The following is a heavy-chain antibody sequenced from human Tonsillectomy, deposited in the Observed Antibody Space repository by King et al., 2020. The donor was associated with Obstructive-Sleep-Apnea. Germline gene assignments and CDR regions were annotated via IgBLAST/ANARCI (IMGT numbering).Heavy chain of an antibody. J-gene: IGHJ4*02. CDR1: GYTFTDYY. D-gene: IGHD3-10*01. CDR3: AIWFSGYFDY. CDR2: INPNSGGT. V-gene: IGHV1-2*02. Sequence: QLVQSGAEVKKPGASVKLSCKASGYTFTDYYIHWVRQAPGQGLEWMGWINPNSGGTNSAQYFQGRVTMTRDTSISTAYMELSRLRSDDTAVYYCAIWFSGYFDYWGQGALVTVSS.